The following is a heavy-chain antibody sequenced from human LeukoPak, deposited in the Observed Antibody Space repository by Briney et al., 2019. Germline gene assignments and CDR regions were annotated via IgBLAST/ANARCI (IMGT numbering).Heavy chain of an antibody. Sequence: DPSETLSLTCAVYGGSFSGYYWSWIRQPPGKGLEWIGEINHSGSTNYNPSLKSRVTISVDTSKNQFSLKLSSVTATDTAVYYCARGPIAVAGRVDYWGQGTLVTVSS. CDR3: ARGPIAVAGRVDY. J-gene: IGHJ4*02. D-gene: IGHD6-19*01. V-gene: IGHV4-34*01. CDR2: INHSGST. CDR1: GGSFSGYY.